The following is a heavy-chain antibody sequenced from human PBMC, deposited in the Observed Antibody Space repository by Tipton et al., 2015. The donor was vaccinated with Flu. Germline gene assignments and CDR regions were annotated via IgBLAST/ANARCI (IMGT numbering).Heavy chain of an antibody. CDR3: MRDGQYAGSKRAPDF. D-gene: IGHD2-8*01. J-gene: IGHJ4*02. Sequence: TLSLTCSLSGDSIGSDYYWGWIRQAPGKGLEWIGNIYHRGNTYHNPSLKSRVTISVDTSKNQFSLKLSSVTAADTAVYYCMRDGQYAGSKRAPDFWGQGTLVTVSS. CDR2: IYHRGNT. V-gene: IGHV4-38-2*02. CDR1: GDSIGSDYY.